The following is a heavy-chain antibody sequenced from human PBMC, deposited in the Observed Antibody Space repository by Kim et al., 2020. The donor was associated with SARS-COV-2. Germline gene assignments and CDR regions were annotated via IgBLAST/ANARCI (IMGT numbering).Heavy chain of an antibody. CDR3: ARESVVVGYYGMDV. Sequence: SETLSLTCTVSGGSISSGDYYWSWIRQPPGKGLEWIGYIYYSGSTYYNPSLKSRVTISVDTSKNQFSLKLSSVTAADTAVYYCARESVVVGYYGMDVWGQGTTVTVSS. D-gene: IGHD2-2*01. CDR2: IYYSGST. V-gene: IGHV4-30-4*01. J-gene: IGHJ6*02. CDR1: GGSISSGDYY.